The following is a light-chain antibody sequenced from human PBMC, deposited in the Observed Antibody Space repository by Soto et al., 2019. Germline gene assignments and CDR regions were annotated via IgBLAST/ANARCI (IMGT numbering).Light chain of an antibody. Sequence: QSVLTXPASVSGSPGQSITISCTGTSSDVAFYNHVSWYQQHPGKAPKLLIYEVNNRPSGVSHRFSGSKSGNTASLTISGLQAEDEADYYCSSFASTHTYVFGTGTKVTVL. V-gene: IGLV2-14*01. CDR1: SSDVAFYNH. CDR3: SSFASTHTYV. CDR2: EVN. J-gene: IGLJ1*01.